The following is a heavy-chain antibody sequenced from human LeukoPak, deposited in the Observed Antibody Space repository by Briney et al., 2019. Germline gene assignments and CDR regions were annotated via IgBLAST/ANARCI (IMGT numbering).Heavy chain of an antibody. J-gene: IGHJ4*02. Sequence: PGGSLRLSCAASGFTFSSYGMHWVRQAPGKGLEWVAVIWYDGSNKYYADSVKGRFTISRDNSKSTLYLQMNSLRAEDTAVYYCAKDREDYYDSSGYLYWGQGTLVTVSS. CDR1: GFTFSSYG. D-gene: IGHD3-22*01. CDR2: IWYDGSNK. CDR3: AKDREDYYDSSGYLY. V-gene: IGHV3-30*02.